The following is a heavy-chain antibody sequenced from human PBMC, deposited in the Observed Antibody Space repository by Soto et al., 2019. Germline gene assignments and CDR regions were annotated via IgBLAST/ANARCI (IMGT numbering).Heavy chain of an antibody. CDR3: GVYTTGLLDY. Sequence: GGSLCLSCAASGFCFSSYGMHWVRQAPGKGLEWVAVIWYDGNKKYYGDPVRGRFAISRDNSKNTLYLEMNSLRAVYTSVYDCGVYTTGLLDYWGQGALVTVS. V-gene: IGHV3-33*03. CDR1: GFCFSSYG. D-gene: IGHD2-8*01. CDR2: IWYDGNKK. J-gene: IGHJ4*02.